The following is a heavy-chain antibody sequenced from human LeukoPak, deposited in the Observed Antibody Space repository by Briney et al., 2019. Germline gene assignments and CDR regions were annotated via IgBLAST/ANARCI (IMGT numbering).Heavy chain of an antibody. CDR3: AKDGAYYYGSGSYPFDY. D-gene: IGHD3-10*01. CDR2: ISGSGGST. V-gene: IGHV3-23*01. Sequence: QSGGSLRLSCTASGFTFGDYAMTWVRQAPGKGLEWVSAISGSGGSTYYADSVKGRFTISRDNSKNTLYLQMNSLRAEDTAVYYCAKDGAYYYGSGSYPFDYWGQGTLVTVSS. CDR1: GFTFGDYA. J-gene: IGHJ4*02.